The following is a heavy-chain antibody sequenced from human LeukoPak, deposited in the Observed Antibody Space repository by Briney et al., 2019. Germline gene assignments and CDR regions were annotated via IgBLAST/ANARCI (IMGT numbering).Heavy chain of an antibody. Sequence: GGSLRLSCAASGLTFSSYSMNWVRQAPGKGLEWVSSISSSSSYIYYADSVKGRFTISRDNAKNSLYLQMNSLRAEDTAVYYCARVGNGLWFGELSLPFDYWGQGTLVTVSS. CDR2: ISSSSSYI. CDR3: ARVGNGLWFGELSLPFDY. J-gene: IGHJ4*02. D-gene: IGHD3-10*01. V-gene: IGHV3-21*01. CDR1: GLTFSSYS.